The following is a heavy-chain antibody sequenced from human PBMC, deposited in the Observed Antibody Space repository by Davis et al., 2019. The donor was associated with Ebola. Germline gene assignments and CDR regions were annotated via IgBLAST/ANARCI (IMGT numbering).Heavy chain of an antibody. CDR3: ARDLLGGFWLVPAAMSGSYHI. V-gene: IGHV1-46*01. J-gene: IGHJ3*02. CDR1: GYTFTSYY. Sequence: ASVKVSCKASGYTFTSYYMHWVRQAHGQGLEWMGIINPSGGSTSYAQKFQGRVTMTRDTSTSTVYMELSSLRSEDTAVYYCARDLLGGFWLVPAAMSGSYHIWGQGTMVTVSS. CDR2: INPSGGST. D-gene: IGHD2-2*01.